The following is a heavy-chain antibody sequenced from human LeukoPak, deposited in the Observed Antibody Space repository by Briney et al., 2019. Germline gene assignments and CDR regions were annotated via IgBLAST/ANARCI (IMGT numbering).Heavy chain of an antibody. D-gene: IGHD6-19*01. CDR2: IYHSGST. J-gene: IGHJ4*02. CDR1: GYSISSGYH. CDR3: ARDMYSSGIYRGDYFDY. Sequence: SETLSLTCTVSGYSISSGYHWGWIRQPPGKGLEWIGSIYHSGSTNYNPSLKSRVTISVDTSKNQFSLKLSSVTAADTAVYYCARDMYSSGIYRGDYFDYWGQGTLVTVSS. V-gene: IGHV4-38-2*02.